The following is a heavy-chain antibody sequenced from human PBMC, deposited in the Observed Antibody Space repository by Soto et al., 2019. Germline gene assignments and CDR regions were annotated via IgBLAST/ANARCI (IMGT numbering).Heavy chain of an antibody. V-gene: IGHV4-61*01. CDR2: IFYSGRT. J-gene: IGHJ4*02. D-gene: IGHD3-10*01. Sequence: QVQLQESGPGLVKPSETLSLTCTVSGGSVSSDTYYWSWIRQPPGKRLEWIGYIFYSGRTNYNPRLKLRVTISVATSKTPFALQLSPGTAAGTAVYYRANYYRSGGPNWGQGPLVIVSS. CDR1: GGSVSSDTYY. CDR3: ANYYRSGGPN.